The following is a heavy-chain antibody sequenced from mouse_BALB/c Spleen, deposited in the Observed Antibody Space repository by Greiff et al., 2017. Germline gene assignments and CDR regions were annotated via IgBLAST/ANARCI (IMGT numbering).Heavy chain of an antibody. Sequence: QVQLQQPGAELVKPGAPVKLSCKASGYTFTSYWMNWVKQRPGRGLEWIGRIDPSDSETHYNQKFKDKATLTVDKSSSTAYIQLSSLTSEDSAVYYCARLKAGNSFAYWGQGTLVTVSA. CDR2: IDPSDSET. CDR1: GYTFTSYW. CDR3: ARLKAGNSFAY. J-gene: IGHJ3*01. V-gene: IGHV1-69*02. D-gene: IGHD2-1*01.